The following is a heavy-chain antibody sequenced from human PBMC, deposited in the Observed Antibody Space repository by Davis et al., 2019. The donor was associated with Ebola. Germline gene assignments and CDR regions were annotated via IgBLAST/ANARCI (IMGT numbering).Heavy chain of an antibody. Sequence: ASVKVSCKASGYTFISYDINWVRQAPGQGREWMGWMNPKSGNTGYAQKFQARISMTRDTSISTAYMELNSLRSEDTAVYYCARGTRTLDIWGQGTMVTVSS. CDR2: MNPKSGNT. D-gene: IGHD3/OR15-3a*01. CDR1: GYTFISYD. J-gene: IGHJ3*02. V-gene: IGHV1-8*01. CDR3: ARGTRTLDI.